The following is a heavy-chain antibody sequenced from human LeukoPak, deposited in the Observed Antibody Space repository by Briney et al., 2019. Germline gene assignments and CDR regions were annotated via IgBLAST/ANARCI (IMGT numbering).Heavy chain of an antibody. CDR1: GFTVSTNY. Sequence: GGSLRLSCAVSGFTVSTNYMSCVRQAPGKGLEWVSVMYSGGSTYYADSVRGRFTISRHNSKNTLYLEINSLTPDDTAVYYCARGGGDYNPFDYWGQGTLVTVSS. CDR2: MYSGGST. J-gene: IGHJ4*02. V-gene: IGHV3-53*04. CDR3: ARGGGDYNPFDY. D-gene: IGHD4-17*01.